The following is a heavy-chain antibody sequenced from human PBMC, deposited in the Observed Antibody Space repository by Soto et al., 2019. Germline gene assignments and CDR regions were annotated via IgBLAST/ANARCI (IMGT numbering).Heavy chain of an antibody. CDR1: GVSVSSSA. J-gene: IGHJ5*02. CDR2: ISGSGGST. CDR3: AKSLPDGRRP. Sequence: PGGSLGLSCAASGVSVSSSAVSWVRQAPGKGLEWVSAISGSGGSTYYADSVKGRFTISRDNSKNTLYLQMNSLRAEDTAVYYCAKSLPDGRRPWGQGTLVTVSS. V-gene: IGHV3-23*01.